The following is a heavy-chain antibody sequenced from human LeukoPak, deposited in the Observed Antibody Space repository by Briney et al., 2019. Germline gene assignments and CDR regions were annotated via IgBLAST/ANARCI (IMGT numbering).Heavy chain of an antibody. CDR2: VYSSGST. D-gene: IGHD5-18*01. J-gene: IGHJ4*02. CDR3: ARYSYGGYHFDY. Sequence: SETLSLTCTVSGGSISSYYWSWIRQPPGKGLEWIGYVYSSGSTNYNPSLKSRVTISVDMSRNQFSLKLSSVTAADTAVYYCARYSYGGYHFDYWGQGTLVTVSS. V-gene: IGHV4-59*01. CDR1: GGSISSYY.